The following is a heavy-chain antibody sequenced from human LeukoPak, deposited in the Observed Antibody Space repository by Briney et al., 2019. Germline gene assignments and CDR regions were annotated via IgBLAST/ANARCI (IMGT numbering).Heavy chain of an antibody. CDR1: GGSIGTNY. D-gene: IGHD6-19*01. J-gene: IGHJ4*02. V-gene: IGHV4-59*08. CDR2: IYYTGGT. CDR3: AKYGNSGWVIGN. Sequence: SETLSLTCTVSGGSIGTNYWTWIRQPPGKGLEYIGYIYYTGGTNYNPSLKSRVTISVDTSKNQFSLKLSSVTAADTAVYFCAKYGNSGWVIGNWGQGTLVTVSS.